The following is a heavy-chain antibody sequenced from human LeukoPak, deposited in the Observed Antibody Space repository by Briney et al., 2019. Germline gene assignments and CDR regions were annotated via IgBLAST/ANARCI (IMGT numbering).Heavy chain of an antibody. CDR1: GFIFSHYG. J-gene: IGHJ4*01. D-gene: IGHD4-11*01. CDR2: IWSDGSNR. V-gene: IGHV3-33*01. CDR3: ARDAQRGFDYSNSLEY. Sequence: PGGSLRLSCAASGFIFSHYGMHWVCQAPGKGLEWVAVIWSDGSNRFYAGSVKGRFTISRDNSQNTLFLQMNSLRAEDTAMYYCARDAQRGFDYSNSLEYWGHGTLVTVSS.